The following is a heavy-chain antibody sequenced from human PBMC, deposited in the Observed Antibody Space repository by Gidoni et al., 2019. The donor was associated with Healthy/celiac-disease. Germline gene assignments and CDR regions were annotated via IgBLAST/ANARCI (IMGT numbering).Heavy chain of an antibody. CDR1: GCSISSYY. V-gene: IGHV4-4*07. J-gene: IGHJ6*02. CDR3: ARTHSSGWNYGMDV. D-gene: IGHD6-19*01. CDR2: IYTSGST. Sequence: QVQLQESGPGLVKPSETLSLTCTVSGCSISSYYWSWIRQPAGKGLEWIGRIYTSGSTNYNPSLKSRVTRSVDTSKNQFSLKLSSVPAADTAVYYCARTHSSGWNYGMDVWGQGTTVTVSS.